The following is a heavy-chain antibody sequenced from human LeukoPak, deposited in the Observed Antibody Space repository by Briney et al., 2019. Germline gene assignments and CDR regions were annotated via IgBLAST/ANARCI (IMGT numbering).Heavy chain of an antibody. CDR3: ARDRGITMVRGVIYYYGMDV. Sequence: GGSLRLSRAASGFTFSSYWMSWVRQAPGKGLEWVANIKQDGSEKYYVDSVKGRFTISRDNAKNSLYLQMNSLRAEDTAVYYCARDRGITMVRGVIYYYGMDVWGKGTTVTVSS. CDR1: GFTFSSYW. V-gene: IGHV3-7*01. J-gene: IGHJ6*04. D-gene: IGHD3-10*01. CDR2: IKQDGSEK.